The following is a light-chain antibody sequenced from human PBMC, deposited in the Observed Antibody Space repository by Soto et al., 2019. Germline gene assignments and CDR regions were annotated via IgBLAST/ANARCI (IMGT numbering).Light chain of an antibody. CDR2: GVN. J-gene: IGLJ1*01. CDR3: CSYTTSTTHV. V-gene: IGLV2-14*03. CDR1: VSDVGGYDS. Sequence: QSVLTQPASVSGSPGQSITISCTGTVSDVGGYDSVSWYQQHPGRAPKLIIYGVNNRPSGVSNRFSASKSADTASLTISGLQAEDEANYYCCSYTTSTTHVFGTGTKAPS.